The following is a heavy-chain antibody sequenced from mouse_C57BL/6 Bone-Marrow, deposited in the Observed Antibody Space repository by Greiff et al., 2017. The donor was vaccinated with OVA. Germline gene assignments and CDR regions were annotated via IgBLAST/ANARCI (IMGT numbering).Heavy chain of an antibody. Sequence: EVQLQQSGPELVKPGASVTISCKASGYSFTDYNMNWVKQSHGKSLEWIGVINPNYGTTSYNQKFKGKATLTVDQSSSTAYRQLNSLTSEDSAVYCCARGYYGSPYYSAMDYWGQGTSVTGSS. D-gene: IGHD1-1*01. CDR3: ARGYYGSPYYSAMDY. CDR1: GYSFTDYN. V-gene: IGHV1-39*01. CDR2: INPNYGTT. J-gene: IGHJ4*01.